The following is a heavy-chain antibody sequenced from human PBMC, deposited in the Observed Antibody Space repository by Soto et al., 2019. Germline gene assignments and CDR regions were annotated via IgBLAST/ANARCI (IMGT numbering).Heavy chain of an antibody. V-gene: IGHV4-61*01. CDR1: GGSVSSGSYY. CDR2: IYYSGST. CDR3: ARILYGSVSYYPGAFDI. D-gene: IGHD3-10*01. J-gene: IGHJ3*02. Sequence: QVQLQESGPGLVKPSETLSLTCTVSGGSVSSGSYYWSWIRQPPGKGLEWIGYIYYSGSTNYNPSLKSRVTISVDTSKNQFSLTLSSVNAADTAVYYCARILYGSVSYYPGAFDIWGQGTMVTVSS.